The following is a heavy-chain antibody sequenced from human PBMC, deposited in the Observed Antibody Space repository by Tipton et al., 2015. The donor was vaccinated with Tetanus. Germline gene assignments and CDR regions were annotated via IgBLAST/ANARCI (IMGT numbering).Heavy chain of an antibody. J-gene: IGHJ4*02. Sequence: GLVKPSETLTLTCAVSGSSLSGSTYYWGWIRQAPGKGLEWIGDIEHRGGTNYNPSLKSRVTMSVDTSKNQFSLKLNSQTAADTSVYFCASRDREQGKFDYWGQGPLVTVSS. V-gene: IGHV4-39*07. D-gene: IGHD7-27*01. CDR1: GSSLSGSTYY. CDR3: ASRDREQGKFDY. CDR2: IEHRGGT.